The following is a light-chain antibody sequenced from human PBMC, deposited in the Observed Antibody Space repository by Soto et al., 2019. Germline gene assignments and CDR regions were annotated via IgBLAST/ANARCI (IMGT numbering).Light chain of an antibody. Sequence: QSVLTQPPSASGTPGQRVTISYSGSSSNIGSKTVNWYQQLPGTVPKLLIYNSYQRPSGVPDRFSGSKSGTSASLAISGLQFEDEADYYCAAWDASLNGYVFGAGTKVTVL. J-gene: IGLJ1*01. CDR3: AAWDASLNGYV. CDR1: SSNIGSKT. V-gene: IGLV1-44*01. CDR2: NSY.